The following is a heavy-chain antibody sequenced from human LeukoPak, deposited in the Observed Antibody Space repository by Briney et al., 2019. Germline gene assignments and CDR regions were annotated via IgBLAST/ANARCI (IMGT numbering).Heavy chain of an antibody. Sequence: SVKVSCKASGYTFTSYDINWVRQATGHGLEWMGWMNPNSGNTGYAQNFQGRVTMTRNTAISTAYMELSSLRSEDAAVDYYARRGLLWFGVYWYFDLWGRGTLVTVSS. J-gene: IGHJ2*01. CDR2: MNPNSGNT. V-gene: IGHV1-8*01. CDR3: ARRGLLWFGVYWYFDL. D-gene: IGHD3-10*01. CDR1: GYTFTSYD.